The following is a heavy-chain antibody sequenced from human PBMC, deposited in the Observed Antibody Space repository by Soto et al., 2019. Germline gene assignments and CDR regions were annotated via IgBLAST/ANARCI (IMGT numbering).Heavy chain of an antibody. V-gene: IGHV1-69*13. D-gene: IGHD1-1*01. CDR3: ARGTVTGSEYNYYYYGMDV. J-gene: IGHJ6*02. CDR1: VGTFSSYA. Sequence: SVKVSCKASVGTFSSYAIDWVRQAPGQGLEWMGGIIPIFGTTNYAQKLQGRVKLTADESTRTAYMELSTLRSEDTAVYYCARGTVTGSEYNYYYYGMDVWGQGTTVTVSS. CDR2: IIPIFGTT.